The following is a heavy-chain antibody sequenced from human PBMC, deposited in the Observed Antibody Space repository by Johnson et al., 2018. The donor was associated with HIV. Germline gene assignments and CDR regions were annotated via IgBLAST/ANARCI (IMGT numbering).Heavy chain of an antibody. D-gene: IGHD3-3*01. CDR2: ISYDGSNK. CDR1: GLTFSNYA. Sequence: QVQLMESGGGLVQPGGSLRLSCAASGLTFSNYAMHWVRQAPGKGLEWVAVISYDGSNKYYADSVKGRFTISRDNSKNTLYLQMNSLSTEDTAVYYCARDLTYYNFWSGYWGDAFDIWGQGTMVTVSS. J-gene: IGHJ3*02. V-gene: IGHV3-30-3*01. CDR3: ARDLTYYNFWSGYWGDAFDI.